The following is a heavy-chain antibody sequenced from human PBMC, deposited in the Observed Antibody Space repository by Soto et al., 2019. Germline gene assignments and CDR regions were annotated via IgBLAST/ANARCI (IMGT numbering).Heavy chain of an antibody. Sequence: SVKVSCKASGYTFTSYYMHWVRQAPGQGLEWMGIINPSGGSTSYAQKFQGRVTMTRDTSTSTVYMELCSLRSEDTAVYYCARVWAAANYYYYGMDVWGQGTTVTVSS. D-gene: IGHD6-13*01. CDR2: INPSGGST. CDR1: GYTFTSYY. J-gene: IGHJ6*02. CDR3: ARVWAAANYYYYGMDV. V-gene: IGHV1-46*01.